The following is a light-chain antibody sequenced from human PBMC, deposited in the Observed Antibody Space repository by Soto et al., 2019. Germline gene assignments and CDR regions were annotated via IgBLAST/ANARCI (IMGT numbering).Light chain of an antibody. CDR3: QQYGSSPPYT. V-gene: IGKV3-20*01. J-gene: IGKJ2*01. CDR2: GSS. CDR1: ENVSNNY. Sequence: EVVLTQSPGTLSLSPGERATLSCRASENVSNNYLAWYQQKPGQAPRLLIFGSSDRAAGIPDRFSGSGSGTDFTLTISRLVPEDFAVYYCQQYGSSPPYTFGQGTKLEIQ.